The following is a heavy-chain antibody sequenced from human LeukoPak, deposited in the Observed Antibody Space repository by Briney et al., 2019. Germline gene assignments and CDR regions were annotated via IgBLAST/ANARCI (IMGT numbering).Heavy chain of an antibody. CDR2: IYPGDSDT. Sequence: GGPLQISCKGSGYNFTSYWIGWVRPLPGKGLEGMGIIYPGDSDTSYSPSFQGPVAFSAARPISTAYLQWSSLKASDTAMYYCARLGGVLAPFDPWGQGTLVTVSS. CDR3: ARLGGVLAPFDP. V-gene: IGHV5-51*01. CDR1: GYNFTSYW. J-gene: IGHJ5*02. D-gene: IGHD3-10*01.